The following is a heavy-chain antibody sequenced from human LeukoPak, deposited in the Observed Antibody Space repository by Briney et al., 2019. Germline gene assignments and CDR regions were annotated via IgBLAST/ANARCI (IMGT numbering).Heavy chain of an antibody. CDR1: GFTFSSYE. CDR3: ARGLSTYYDFWSGVNWFDP. J-gene: IGHJ5*02. D-gene: IGHD3-3*01. CDR2: ISSSGSTI. Sequence: PGGSLRLSCAASGFTFSSYEMNWVRQAPGKGLEWVSYISSSGSTIYYADSAKGRFTISRDNAKNSLYLQMNSLRAEDTAVYYCARGLSTYYDFWSGVNWFDPWGQGTLVTVSS. V-gene: IGHV3-48*03.